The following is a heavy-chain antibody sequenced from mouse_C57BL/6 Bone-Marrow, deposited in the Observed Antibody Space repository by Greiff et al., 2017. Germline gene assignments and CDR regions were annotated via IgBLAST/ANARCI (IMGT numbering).Heavy chain of an antibody. CDR2: ISSGSSTI. CDR3: ANDYGNYGDV. D-gene: IGHD2-1*01. V-gene: IGHV5-17*01. J-gene: IGHJ1*03. CDR1: GFTFSDYG. Sequence: EVKLVESGGGLVKPGGSLKLSCAASGFTFSDYGMHWVRQAPEKGLEWVAYISSGSSTIYYADTVKGRFTISRDNAKNTLFLQMTSLRSEDTAMYYCANDYGNYGDVWGTGTTVTVSS.